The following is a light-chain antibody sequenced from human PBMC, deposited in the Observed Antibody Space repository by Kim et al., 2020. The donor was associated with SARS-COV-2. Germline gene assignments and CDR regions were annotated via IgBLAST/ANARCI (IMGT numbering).Light chain of an antibody. CDR3: QPYGTSPLT. Sequence: YPGERATLSCGARKSVRSNSSSRYQKKHGVAPRLLTYDASRRAPGISHTFSGRGSGTDFTLIISRLEPEDIAEYFCQPYGTSPLTFGGGAKVDIK. V-gene: IGKV3D-20*01. CDR1: KSVRSNS. J-gene: IGKJ4*01. CDR2: DAS.